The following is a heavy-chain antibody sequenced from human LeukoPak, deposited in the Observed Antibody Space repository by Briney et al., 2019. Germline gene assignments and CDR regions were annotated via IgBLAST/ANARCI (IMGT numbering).Heavy chain of an antibody. D-gene: IGHD3-16*02. CDR1: GFTFSSYW. Sequence: GGSLRLSCAASGFTFSSYWMHWVRQAPGKGQVWVSRINSDGSSTSYADSVKGRFTISRDNAKNTLYLQMNSLRAEDTAVYYCARGSNMITFGGVIVQTLGIYYYYYMDVWGKGTTVTISS. CDR3: ARGSNMITFGGVIVQTLGIYYYYYMDV. CDR2: INSDGSST. V-gene: IGHV3-74*01. J-gene: IGHJ6*03.